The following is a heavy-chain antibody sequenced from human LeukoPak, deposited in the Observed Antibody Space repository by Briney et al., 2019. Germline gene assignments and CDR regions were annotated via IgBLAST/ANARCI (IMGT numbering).Heavy chain of an antibody. CDR1: GGSISSYY. D-gene: IGHD1-26*01. J-gene: IGHJ4*02. CDR2: IYYSGST. V-gene: IGHV4-59*01. Sequence: SETLSLTCTVSGGSISSYYWSWIRQPPGTGLEWIGYIYYSGSTNYNPSLKSRVTISVDTSKNQFSLKLSSVTAADTAVYYCARGIVGAIDYWGQGTLVTVSS. CDR3: ARGIVGAIDY.